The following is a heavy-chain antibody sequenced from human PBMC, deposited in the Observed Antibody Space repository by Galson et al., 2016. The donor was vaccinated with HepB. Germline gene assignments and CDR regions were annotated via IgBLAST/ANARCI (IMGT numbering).Heavy chain of an antibody. CDR2: ISGSGGST. V-gene: IGHV3-23*01. J-gene: IGHJ4*02. Sequence: SLRLSCAASGFTFSNYAMSWVRQVPGKGLEWVSTISGSGGSTYYADSVKGRFTISRDNSKNTLYLQMNSLRAEDTAGYYCEKDRGITIFGVVNTYFDYWGQGTMVTVSS. D-gene: IGHD3-3*01. CDR1: GFTFSNYA. CDR3: EKDRGITIFGVVNTYFDY.